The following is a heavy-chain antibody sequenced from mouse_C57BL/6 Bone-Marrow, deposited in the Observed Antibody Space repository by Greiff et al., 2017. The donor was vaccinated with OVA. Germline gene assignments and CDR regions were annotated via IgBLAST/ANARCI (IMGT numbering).Heavy chain of an antibody. CDR1: GFTFSDYY. V-gene: IGHV5-16*01. CDR3: ARTSYYGLYYFNY. D-gene: IGHD1-1*01. Sequence: EVQLVESEGGLVQPGSSMKLSCTASGFTFSDYYMAWVRQVPEKGLEWVANINYDGSSTYYLDSLKSRFIISRDNAKNILYLQMSSLKSEDTATYYCARTSYYGLYYFNYWGQGTTLTVSS. J-gene: IGHJ2*01. CDR2: INYDGSST.